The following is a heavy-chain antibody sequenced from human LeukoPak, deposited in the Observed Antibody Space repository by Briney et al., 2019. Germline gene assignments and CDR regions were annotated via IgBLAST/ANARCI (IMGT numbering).Heavy chain of an antibody. V-gene: IGHV4-61*02. CDR3: ARVLSHCSSTSCPPGYYYYMDV. J-gene: IGHJ6*03. CDR2: IYTSGST. CDR1: GGSISSGSYY. Sequence: IPSQTLSLTCTVSGGSISSGSYYWSWIRQPAGKGLEWIGRIYTSGSTNYNPSLKSRVTISVDTSKNQFSLKLSSVTAADTAVYYCARVLSHCSSTSCPPGYYYYMDVWGKGTTVTVSS. D-gene: IGHD2-2*01.